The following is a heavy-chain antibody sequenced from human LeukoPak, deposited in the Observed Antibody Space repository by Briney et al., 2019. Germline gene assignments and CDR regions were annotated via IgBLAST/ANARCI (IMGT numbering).Heavy chain of an antibody. J-gene: IGHJ4*02. D-gene: IGHD3-3*01. CDR2: IIPIFGTA. Sequence: SVKVSCKASGGTFGSYAISWVRQAPGQGLEWMGGIIPIFGTANYAQKFQGRVTITTDESTSTAYMELSSLRSEDTAVYYCARHRSRMEWSLFDYWGQGTLVTVSS. CDR3: ARHRSRMEWSLFDY. V-gene: IGHV1-69*05. CDR1: GGTFGSYA.